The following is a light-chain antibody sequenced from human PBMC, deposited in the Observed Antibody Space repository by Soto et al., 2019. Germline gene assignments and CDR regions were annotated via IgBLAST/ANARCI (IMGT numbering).Light chain of an antibody. CDR1: QSISTY. CDR3: QQTYSAPPWT. CDR2: AAS. V-gene: IGKV1-39*01. J-gene: IGKJ1*01. Sequence: DIQMTQSPTSLSASVGDRVTISCRASQSISTYLHWYQQKPGKAPRLLISAASSVQSGVPPRFSGTGSGTDFILTISSLRPEDIATYYRQQTYSAPPWTFGQGTSVEIK.